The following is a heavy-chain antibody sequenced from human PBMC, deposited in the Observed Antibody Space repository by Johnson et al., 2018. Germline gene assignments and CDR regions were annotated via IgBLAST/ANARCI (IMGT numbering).Heavy chain of an antibody. Sequence: QVQLVQSGAEVKKPGSSVKVSCKASGGTFSSYTISWVRQAPGQGLEWMGRIIPILGIANYAQKFQGRVTITADKSTSTAYMGLSSLGSEDTAGYYCAGTYYYDSSGYPAYFQHWGQGTLVTVSS. V-gene: IGHV1-69*02. CDR1: GGTFSSYT. CDR3: AGTYYYDSSGYPAYFQH. D-gene: IGHD3-22*01. J-gene: IGHJ1*01. CDR2: IIPILGIA.